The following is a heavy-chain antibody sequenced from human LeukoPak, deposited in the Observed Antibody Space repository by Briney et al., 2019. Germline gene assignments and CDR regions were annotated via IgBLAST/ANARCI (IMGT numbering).Heavy chain of an antibody. CDR1: GFTFNTYG. J-gene: IGHJ4*02. CDR3: ARGGVDYYGSGTYYLMYYFDY. Sequence: RSGGSLRLSCAASGFTFNTYGMSWVRQAAGRGLEWVAGISVSGGATYYADFVKGRFTISRDDPHNTLYLQMNSLRAEDTAVYFCARGGVDYYGSGTYYLMYYFDYWGQGALVTVSS. V-gene: IGHV3-23*01. D-gene: IGHD3-10*01. CDR2: ISVSGGAT.